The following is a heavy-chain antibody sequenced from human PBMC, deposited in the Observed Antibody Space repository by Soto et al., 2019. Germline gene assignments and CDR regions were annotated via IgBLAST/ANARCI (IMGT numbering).Heavy chain of an antibody. Sequence: PSETLSLTCAVSGGSVTSGTYYWSWIRQPPGKGLEYIGYIYYSGSTNYNPSLNSRVTISVDTPKNQFSLKLSSATAADTALYYCASANAGAFSIWGQGTMVTVSS. CDR3: ASANAGAFSI. CDR2: IYYSGST. CDR1: GGSVTSGTYY. V-gene: IGHV4-61*01. J-gene: IGHJ3*02.